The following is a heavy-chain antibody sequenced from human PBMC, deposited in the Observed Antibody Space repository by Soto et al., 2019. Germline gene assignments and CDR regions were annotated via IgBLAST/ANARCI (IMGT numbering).Heavy chain of an antibody. V-gene: IGHV1-3*01. J-gene: IGHJ4*02. CDR2: INAGNGNT. D-gene: IGHD3-22*01. CDR3: ARGHYYYSSGYYLY. Sequence: QVQLVQSGAEVKKPGASVKVSCKASGYTFTSYAMHWVRQAPGQRLEWMGWINAGNGNTKYSQKFQGRVTITRDTTASTAYMELNSLRSEDTAVYYCARGHYYYSSGYYLYWGQGTLVTVSS. CDR1: GYTFTSYA.